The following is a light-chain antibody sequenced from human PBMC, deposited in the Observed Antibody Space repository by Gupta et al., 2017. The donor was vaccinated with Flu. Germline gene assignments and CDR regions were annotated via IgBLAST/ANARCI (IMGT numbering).Light chain of an antibody. Sequence: SYGLTQPPSVSVSPGQTARITCSGDALAKQYAYWYQQKPGQAPILIIYKDKERPSGIPERFSASSSGTTVMLTISGVQAEDEADYYCQSADTSGTMVFGGGTKMTV. CDR2: KDK. CDR1: ALAKQY. V-gene: IGLV3-25*02. CDR3: QSADTSGTMV. J-gene: IGLJ2*01.